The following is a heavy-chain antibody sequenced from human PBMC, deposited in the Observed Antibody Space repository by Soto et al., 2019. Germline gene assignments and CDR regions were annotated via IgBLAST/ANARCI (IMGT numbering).Heavy chain of an antibody. CDR2: LKSDGSGT. D-gene: IGHD3-22*01. CDR3: VRGDGDYYDVKGYLGRH. Sequence: EVQLVESGGGLVQPGGSLRLSCAVSGFTCSNYWMHWVRQAPGKGLLWVSRLKSDGSGTMSADSVKGRLTISRDNAKNKLYLQMNSRSAEDTAVYYCVRGDGDYYDVKGYLGRHWGQGTLVTVSS. V-gene: IGHV3-74*03. CDR1: GFTCSNYW. J-gene: IGHJ4*02.